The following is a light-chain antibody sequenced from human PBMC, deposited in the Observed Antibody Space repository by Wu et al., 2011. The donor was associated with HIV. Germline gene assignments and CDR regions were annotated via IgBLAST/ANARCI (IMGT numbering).Light chain of an antibody. CDR2: DAS. V-gene: IGKV3-20*01. CDR3: QQYGSSPPYS. Sequence: GERATLSCRASQSVSNYLVWYQQKPGQAPRLLIYDASNRATGIPARFSGSGSGTDFTLTISRLEPEDFAVYYCQQYGSSPPYSFGQGTKLEIK. J-gene: IGKJ2*03. CDR1: QSVSNY.